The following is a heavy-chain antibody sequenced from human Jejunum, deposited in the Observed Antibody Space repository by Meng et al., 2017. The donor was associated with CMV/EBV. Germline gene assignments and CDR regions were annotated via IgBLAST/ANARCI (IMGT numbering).Heavy chain of an antibody. CDR2: IGGRGDTT. V-gene: IGHV3-23*01. Sequence: FGSFAMNWVRQAPEKGLEWVSGIGGRGDTTYYADSVKGRFIIYRDNSKNTVYLQMNSLRAEDTAVYYCAKSYYDFWSGHSDMVDYWGQGNLVTVSS. J-gene: IGHJ4*02. CDR3: AKSYYDFWSGHSDMVDY. D-gene: IGHD3-3*01. CDR1: FGSFA.